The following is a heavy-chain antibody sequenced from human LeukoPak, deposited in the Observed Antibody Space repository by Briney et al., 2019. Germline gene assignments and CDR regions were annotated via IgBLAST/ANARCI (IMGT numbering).Heavy chain of an antibody. D-gene: IGHD5-12*01. V-gene: IGHV3-30-3*01. CDR2: ISYDGSNK. J-gene: IGHJ4*02. CDR1: GFTFSSYA. CDR3: ARIRGPFDY. Sequence: GGSLRLSCAASGFTFSSYAMHWVRQAPGKRLEWVAVISYDGSNKYYADSVKGRFTISRDNSKNTLYLQMNSLRAEDTAVYYCARIRGPFDYWGQGTLVTVSS.